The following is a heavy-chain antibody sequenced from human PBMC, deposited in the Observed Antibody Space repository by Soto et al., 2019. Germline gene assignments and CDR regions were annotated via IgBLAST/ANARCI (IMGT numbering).Heavy chain of an antibody. CDR3: ARGASNSTGWCVWFDP. V-gene: IGHV1-69*01. J-gene: IGHJ5*02. CDR2: IIPKFGTT. D-gene: IGHD6-19*01. CDR1: GGTFSTYP. Sequence: QVQLVQSGAEVKKPGSSVKVSCKVSGGTFSTYPINWVRQAPGQGLEFMGGIIPKFGTTNYAQKFRGTVTITADESTSTAYMELNNLRSEETAVYYCARGASNSTGWCVWFDPWGQGTLVTVSS.